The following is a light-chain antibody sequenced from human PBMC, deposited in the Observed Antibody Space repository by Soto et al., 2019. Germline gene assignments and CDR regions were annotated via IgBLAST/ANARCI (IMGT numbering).Light chain of an antibody. CDR1: SSDIGAYDY. J-gene: IGLJ1*01. Sequence: QSVLTQPASLSGSPGQSITISCTGTSSDIGAYDYVSWYQQLPGTAPKLLIYDDDKRPSGIPDRFSGSKSGTSATLGITGFQTGDEADYYCGSWDSSLSAYVFGTGTKLTVL. V-gene: IGLV1-51*01. CDR3: GSWDSSLSAYV. CDR2: DDD.